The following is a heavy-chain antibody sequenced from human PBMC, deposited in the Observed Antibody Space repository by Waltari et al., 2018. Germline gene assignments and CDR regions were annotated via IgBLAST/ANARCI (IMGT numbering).Heavy chain of an antibody. CDR1: GFTFRYYT. CDR2: INADGSIT. Sequence: ELKVVESGGDSVQPGRSLRRTCVGSGFTFRYYTMPWVRQFPGQGLEWVARINADGSITNYADFVKGRFTISRDNTKTTLYLQMNSLREDDSGLYYCLRDSFQSFLVRASDGYWGQGTLVSVSS. D-gene: IGHD2-8*02. CDR3: LRDSFQSFLVRASDGY. J-gene: IGHJ4*02. V-gene: IGHV3-74*01.